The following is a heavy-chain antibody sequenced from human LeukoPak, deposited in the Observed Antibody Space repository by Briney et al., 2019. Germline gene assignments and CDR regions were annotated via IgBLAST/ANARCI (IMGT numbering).Heavy chain of an antibody. D-gene: IGHD3-9*01. CDR2: IGGSSSPV. CDR3: ARDHDWAFDY. J-gene: IGHJ4*02. CDR1: GFTFSSYS. Sequence: GGSLRLSCEASGFTFSSYSMNWVRQAPGKGLEWVSYIGGSSSPVDYADSVKGRFTMSRDNTKNSLYLQMNSLRAEDTAVYYCARDHDWAFDYWGQGILVTVSS. V-gene: IGHV3-48*04.